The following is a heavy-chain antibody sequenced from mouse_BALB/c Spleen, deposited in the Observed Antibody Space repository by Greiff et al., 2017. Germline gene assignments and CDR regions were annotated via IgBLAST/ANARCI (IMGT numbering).Heavy chain of an antibody. V-gene: IGHV5-6-5*01. J-gene: IGHJ2*01. CDR1: GFTFSSYA. Sequence: EVMLVESGGDLVKPGGSLKLSCAASGFTFSSYAMSWVRQTPEKRLEWVASISSGGSTYYPDSVKGRFTISRDNARNILYLQMSSLRSEDTAMYYCARGDYFDYWGQGTTLTVSS. CDR3: ARGDYFDY. CDR2: ISSGGST.